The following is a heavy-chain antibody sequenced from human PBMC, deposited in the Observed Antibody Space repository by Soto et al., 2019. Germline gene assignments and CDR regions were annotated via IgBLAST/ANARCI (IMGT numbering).Heavy chain of an antibody. V-gene: IGHV1-24*01. Sequence: ASVKVSCKVSGYTLTELSMHWVRQAPGKGLEWMGGFDPEDGETIYAQKFQGRVTMTEDTSTDTAYMELSSLRSEDTAVYYCATGVYSSGWYGHYDAFDIWGQGTMVTVSS. CDR1: GYTLTELS. J-gene: IGHJ3*02. D-gene: IGHD6-19*01. CDR3: ATGVYSSGWYGHYDAFDI. CDR2: FDPEDGET.